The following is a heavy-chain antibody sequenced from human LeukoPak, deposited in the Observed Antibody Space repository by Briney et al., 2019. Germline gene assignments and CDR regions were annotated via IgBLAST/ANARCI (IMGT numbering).Heavy chain of an antibody. CDR2: INHSGST. CDR1: GGSFSGYY. D-gene: IGHD2-15*01. CDR3: ARGLVLGYCSGGSCYGDDDY. V-gene: IGHV4-34*01. J-gene: IGHJ4*02. Sequence: KPSETLSLTCAVYGGSFSGYYWSWIRQPPGKGLEWIGEINHSGSTNYNPSLKSRVTISVDTSKNQFSLKLSSVTAADTAVYYCARGLVLGYCSGGSCYGDDDYWGQGTLVTVSS.